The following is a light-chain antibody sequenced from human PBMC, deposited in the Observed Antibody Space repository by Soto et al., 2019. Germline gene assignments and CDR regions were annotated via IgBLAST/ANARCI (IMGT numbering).Light chain of an antibody. CDR1: QNINAW. CDR3: QQYYISWS. J-gene: IGKJ1*01. V-gene: IGKV1-5*01. CDR2: DVS. Sequence: DIHMTQSPSSLSVSVVDRVTITCRTSQNINAWLAWYQQKPGKVPKLLIFDVSILASGVPSRFSGSGSGTEFTLTISSLQPEDFATYSCQQYYISWSFGQGTTVDIK.